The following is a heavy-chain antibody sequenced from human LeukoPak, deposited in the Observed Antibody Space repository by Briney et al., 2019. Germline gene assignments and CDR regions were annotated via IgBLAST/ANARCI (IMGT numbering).Heavy chain of an antibody. CDR2: ISAYNGNT. Sequence: ASVKVSCKASGYTFTRYGIRWVRQAPGQGLEWMGWISAYNGNTNYAQKLQGRVILTTDTSTSTAYMELRSLRSDDTAVYYCARDDNVEVVVVATPPDLFDRGGEGTL. D-gene: IGHD2-15*01. J-gene: IGHJ5*02. V-gene: IGHV1-18*01. CDR1: GYTFTRYG. CDR3: ARDDNVEVVVVATPPDLFDR.